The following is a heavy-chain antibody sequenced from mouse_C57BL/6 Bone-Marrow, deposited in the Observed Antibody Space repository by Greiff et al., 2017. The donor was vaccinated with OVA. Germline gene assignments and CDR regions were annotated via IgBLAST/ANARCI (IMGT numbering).Heavy chain of an antibody. CDR1: GYSITSGYY. CDR2: ISYDGSN. CDR3: AREGIVYYFDY. J-gene: IGHJ2*01. Sequence: VQLQQSGPGLVKPSQSLSLTCSVTGYSITSGYYWNWIRQFPGNKLEWMGYISYDGSNNYNPSLKNRISITRDTSKNQFFLKLNSVTTEDTATYYCAREGIVYYFDYWGQGTTLTVSS. V-gene: IGHV3-6*01.